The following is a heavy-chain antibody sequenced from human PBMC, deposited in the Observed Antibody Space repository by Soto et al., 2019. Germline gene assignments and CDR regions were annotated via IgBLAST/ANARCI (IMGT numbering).Heavy chain of an antibody. Sequence: SETLSLTCTVSSGSINSSSYYWGWIRQPPGKGLEWIGSIYYSGSTYYNPSLKSRVTISVDTSKNQFSLKLSSVTAADTAVYYCASPKKAFYNGSDPWGQGTLVTVSS. CDR1: SGSINSSSYY. J-gene: IGHJ5*02. D-gene: IGHD3-3*02. CDR3: ASPKKAFYNGSDP. V-gene: IGHV4-39*01. CDR2: IYYSGST.